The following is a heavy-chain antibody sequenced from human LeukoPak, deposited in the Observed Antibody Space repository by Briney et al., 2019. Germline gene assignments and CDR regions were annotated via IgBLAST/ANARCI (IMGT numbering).Heavy chain of an antibody. CDR1: GFTFSTYS. CDR2: ISSSNSAI. V-gene: IGHV3-48*01. Sequence: GGSLRLSCAASGFTFSTYSMTWLRQAPGHGLVGVSYISSSNSAIYYADSVRGRFTISRDNAKNSLYLQMNSLRAEDMAVYYCARRSSPDYYNSGTYYLFDYWGQGTLVTVSS. D-gene: IGHD3-10*01. CDR3: ARRSSPDYYNSGTYYLFDY. J-gene: IGHJ4*02.